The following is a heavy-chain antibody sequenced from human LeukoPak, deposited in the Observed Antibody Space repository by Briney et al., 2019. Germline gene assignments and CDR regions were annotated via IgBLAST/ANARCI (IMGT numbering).Heavy chain of an antibody. V-gene: IGHV1-2*02. CDR3: ARASGSSSWLNIDY. Sequence: HGASVKVSCKASGYTFTGYYMHWVRQAPGQGLEWMGWINPNSGGTNYAQKFQGRVTMTRDTSISTAYMELSRLRSDDMAVYYCARASGSSSWLNIDYWGQGTLVTVSS. D-gene: IGHD6-13*01. CDR2: INPNSGGT. J-gene: IGHJ4*02. CDR1: GYTFTGYY.